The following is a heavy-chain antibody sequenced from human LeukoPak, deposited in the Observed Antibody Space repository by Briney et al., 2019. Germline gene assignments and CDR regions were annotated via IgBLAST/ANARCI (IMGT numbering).Heavy chain of an antibody. CDR2: IWSDGNNK. Sequence: GGSLRLSCAASGFTFSSQGMNWLRQAPGKGLEWVTFIWSDGNNKYYADSVKGRFIISRDNAKNSLYLQMNSLRAEDTAVYYCASLYSSGYCDYWGQGTLVTVSS. J-gene: IGHJ4*02. CDR1: GFTFSSQG. CDR3: ASLYSSGYCDY. V-gene: IGHV3-33*03. D-gene: IGHD3-22*01.